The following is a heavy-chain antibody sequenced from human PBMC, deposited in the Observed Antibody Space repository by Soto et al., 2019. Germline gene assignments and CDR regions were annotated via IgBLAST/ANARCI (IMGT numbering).Heavy chain of an antibody. D-gene: IGHD3-10*01. CDR3: ARQLASMVRGYGY. Sequence: PSETLSLTCTVSGTSASSSTYYWGWIRQPPGKGLEWIGSIYYTGSTYYNPSLKSRVTMSVDTSKNQFSLKLTSVAAADTAVYYCARQLASMVRGYGYRGQGTLVTVSS. CDR2: IYYTGST. CDR1: GTSASSSTYY. V-gene: IGHV4-39*01. J-gene: IGHJ4*02.